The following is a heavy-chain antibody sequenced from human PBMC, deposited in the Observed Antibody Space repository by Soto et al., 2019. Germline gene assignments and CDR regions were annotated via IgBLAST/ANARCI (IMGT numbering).Heavy chain of an antibody. CDR2: IYTGGST. J-gene: IGHJ4*02. CDR3: ARDPGSIAVAGTI. D-gene: IGHD6-19*01. CDR1: GFSVSSNY. Sequence: EVQLVESGGGLIQPGGSLRLSCAASGFSVSSNYMSWVRQAPGKGLEWVSVIYTGGSTHYADSVEGRFTISRDISKNTLYLQMNSLRAEDTAVYCCARDPGSIAVAGTIWGQGTLVTVSS. V-gene: IGHV3-53*01.